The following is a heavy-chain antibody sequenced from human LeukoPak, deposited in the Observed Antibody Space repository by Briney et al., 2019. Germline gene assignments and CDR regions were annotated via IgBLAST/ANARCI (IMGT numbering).Heavy chain of an antibody. Sequence: GSSVKVSCKASGGTFSSYAISWVRQAPGQGLEWMGIIYPGDSDTRYSPSFQGQVTISADKSISTAYLQWSSLKASDTAMYYCARFTLGISDPVFDYWGQGTLVTVSS. V-gene: IGHV5-51*01. CDR3: ARFTLGISDPVFDY. CDR1: GGTFSSYA. CDR2: IYPGDSDT. J-gene: IGHJ4*02. D-gene: IGHD7-27*01.